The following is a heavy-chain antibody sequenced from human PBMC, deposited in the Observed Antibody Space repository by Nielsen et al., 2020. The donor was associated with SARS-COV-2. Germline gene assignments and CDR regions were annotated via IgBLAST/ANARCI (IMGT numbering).Heavy chain of an antibody. Sequence: ESLKISCAASGFTFSSYSMNWVRQAPGKGLEWVSYISSSSSTIYYADSVKGRFTISRDNAKNSLYLQMNSLRAEDTAVYYCARDLDSSSWYGEDNWFDPWGQGTLVTVSS. CDR3: ARDLDSSSWYGEDNWFDP. CDR2: ISSSSSTI. V-gene: IGHV3-48*01. J-gene: IGHJ5*02. CDR1: GFTFSSYS. D-gene: IGHD6-13*01.